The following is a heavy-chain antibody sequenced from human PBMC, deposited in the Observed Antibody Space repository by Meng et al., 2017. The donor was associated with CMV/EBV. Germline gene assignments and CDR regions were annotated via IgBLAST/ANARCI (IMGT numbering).Heavy chain of an antibody. CDR1: GFTFSSSA. CDR3: AKDPLDLYCSITSCYW. CDR2: ISGSGGST. D-gene: IGHD2-2*01. J-gene: IGHJ4*02. Sequence: GESLKISCAASGFTFSSSAMSWVRQAPGTGLEWVSAISGSGGSTYYADSVKGRFTISRDNSKTTLYLQMNSLRAEDTAVYYCAKDPLDLYCSITSCYWWGQGTLVTVSS. V-gene: IGHV3-23*01.